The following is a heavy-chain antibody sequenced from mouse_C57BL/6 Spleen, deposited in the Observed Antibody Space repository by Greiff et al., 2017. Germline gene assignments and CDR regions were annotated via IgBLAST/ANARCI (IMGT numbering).Heavy chain of an antibody. CDR1: GFSLTSYG. D-gene: IGHD1-1*01. CDR3: AKSGLLGWYFDV. J-gene: IGHJ1*03. V-gene: IGHV2-5*01. CDR2: IWRGGST. Sequence: VKLVESGPGLVQPSQSLSITCTVSGFSLTSYGVHWVRQSPGKGLEWLGVIWRGGSTDYNAAFMSRLSITKDNSKSQVFFKMNSLQADDTAIYYCAKSGLLGWYFDVWGTGTTVTVSS.